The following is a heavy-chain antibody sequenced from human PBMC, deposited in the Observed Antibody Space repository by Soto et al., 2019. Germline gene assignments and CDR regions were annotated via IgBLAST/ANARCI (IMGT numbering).Heavy chain of an antibody. J-gene: IGHJ6*02. Sequence: SGPTLVNPTQTLTLTCTFSGFSLSTSGVGVGWIRRPPGKALEWLARIDWDDDKYYSTSLKTRLTISKDTSKNQVVLTMTNMDPVDTATYYCARMLGGGYSYGYHYYGMDVWGQGTTVTVSS. V-gene: IGHV2-70*11. CDR1: GFSLSTSGVG. CDR2: IDWDDDK. CDR3: ARMLGGGYSYGYHYYGMDV. D-gene: IGHD5-18*01.